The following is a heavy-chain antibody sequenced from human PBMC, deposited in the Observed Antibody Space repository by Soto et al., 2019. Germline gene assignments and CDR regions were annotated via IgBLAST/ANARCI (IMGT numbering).Heavy chain of an antibody. CDR1: GGSISSYY. CDR3: ARDRVATIFGVVIIGEFDP. V-gene: IGHV4-59*01. J-gene: IGHJ5*02. CDR2: IYYSGST. D-gene: IGHD3-3*01. Sequence: ETLSLTCTVSGGSISSYYWSWIRQPPGKGLEWIGYIYYSGSTNYNPSLKSRVTISVDTSKNQFSLKLSSVTAADTAVYYCARDRVATIFGVVIIGEFDPWGQGTLVTVSS.